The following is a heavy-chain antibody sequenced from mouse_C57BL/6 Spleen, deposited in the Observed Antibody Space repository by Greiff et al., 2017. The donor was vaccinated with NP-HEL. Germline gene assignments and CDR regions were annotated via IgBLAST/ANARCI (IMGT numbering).Heavy chain of an antibody. V-gene: IGHV5-17*01. D-gene: IGHD2-14*01. CDR3: ARGGEIGGAMDY. J-gene: IGHJ4*01. CDR2: ISSGSSTI. Sequence: EVKLVESGGGLVKPGGSLKLSCAASGFTFSDYGMHWVRQAPEKGLEWVAYISSGSSTIYYADTVKGRFTISRDNAKNTLFLQMTSLRSEDTARYDCARGGEIGGAMDYWGQGTSVTVSS. CDR1: GFTFSDYG.